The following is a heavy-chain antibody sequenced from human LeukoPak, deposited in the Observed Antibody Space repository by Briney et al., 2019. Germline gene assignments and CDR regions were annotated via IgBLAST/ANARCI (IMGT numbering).Heavy chain of an antibody. V-gene: IGHV3-7*01. Sequence: AGGSLRLSCAASGFTFRSHWMSWVRQAPGKGLEGVANINADGSEKFYVDSMKGRFSISRDNAENSVSLQMSSLRGEDTAVYYCARESRGYNILTGYHTQLDYWGQGTRVTVSS. J-gene: IGHJ4*02. CDR2: INADGSEK. D-gene: IGHD3-9*01. CDR1: GFTFRSHW. CDR3: ARESRGYNILTGYHTQLDY.